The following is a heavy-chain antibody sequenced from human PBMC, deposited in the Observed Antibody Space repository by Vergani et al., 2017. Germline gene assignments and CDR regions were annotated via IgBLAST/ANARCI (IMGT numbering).Heavy chain of an antibody. J-gene: IGHJ1*01. V-gene: IGHV4-59*12. Sequence: QVQLQESGPGLVKPSETLSLTCTVSGGSISSYYWSWIRQPPGKGLEWIGYIYYSGSTNYNPSLKSRVTISVDKSKNQFSLKLSSVTAADTAVYYCARAQGGQEVTYSSSWYYEYFQHWGQGTLVTVSS. CDR2: IYYSGST. CDR1: GGSISSYY. D-gene: IGHD6-13*01. CDR3: ARAQGGQEVTYSSSWYYEYFQH.